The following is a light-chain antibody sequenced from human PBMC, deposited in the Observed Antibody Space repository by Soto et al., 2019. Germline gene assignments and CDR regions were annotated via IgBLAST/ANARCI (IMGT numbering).Light chain of an antibody. CDR2: KVA. V-gene: IGKV2-30*01. CDR1: QSLVSSNGNTY. Sequence: DVVMTQSPLSLPVTLGQPASISCRSSQSLVSSNGNTYLNWFQQRPGQSPRRLVYKVANRDSGVPDRFSGSGAGTDFTLHISRVEAEDVGVYYCMQGGHWRTFGQGTKLEIK. J-gene: IGKJ2*02. CDR3: MQGGHWRT.